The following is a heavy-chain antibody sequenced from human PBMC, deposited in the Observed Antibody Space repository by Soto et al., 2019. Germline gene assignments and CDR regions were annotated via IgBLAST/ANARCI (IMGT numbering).Heavy chain of an antibody. V-gene: IGHV3-43D*04. J-gene: IGHJ5*02. CDR2: ISWDGGTT. D-gene: IGHD2-15*01. CDR3: AKDAPRFCSSSSCSTGFDP. Sequence: EEQLVESGGAAVQTGESLRLSCAASGFTFDAYAMHWVRQAPGKGLEWVSLISWDGGTTFYADSVKGRFSVSRDNGKNSVYLQMNSLRVEDNGLYYCAKDAPRFCSSSSCSTGFDPWGQGTQVTVSS. CDR1: GFTFDAYA.